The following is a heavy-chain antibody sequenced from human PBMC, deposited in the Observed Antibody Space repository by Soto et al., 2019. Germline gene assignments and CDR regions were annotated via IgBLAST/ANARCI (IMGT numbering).Heavy chain of an antibody. D-gene: IGHD3-3*01. CDR1: GGSISSYY. V-gene: IGHV4-59*01. J-gene: IGHJ4*02. Sequence: PSETLSLTCTVSGGSISSYYWSWIRQPPGKGLEWIGYIYYSGSTNYNPSLKSRVTISVDTSKNQFSLKLSSVTAADTAVYYCASISYDVWSGYYPTPSFDYWGQGTMVTVSS. CDR2: IYYSGST. CDR3: ASISYDVWSGYYPTPSFDY.